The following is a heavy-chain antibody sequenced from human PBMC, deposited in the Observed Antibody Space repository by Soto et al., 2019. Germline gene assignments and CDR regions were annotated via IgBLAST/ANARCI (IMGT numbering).Heavy chain of an antibody. V-gene: IGHV5-51*01. J-gene: IGHJ5*02. CDR3: ARLGLGSSSWYNWFDP. D-gene: IGHD6-13*01. Sequence: GESLKISCKGSGYSFTTYWIGWVRQMPGKGLEWMGIIFPYDSDTRYSPSFQGQVTFSVDKSINTAYLQWSSLKASDTAMYYCARLGLGSSSWYNWFDPWGQGTLVTVSS. CDR2: IFPYDSDT. CDR1: GYSFTTYW.